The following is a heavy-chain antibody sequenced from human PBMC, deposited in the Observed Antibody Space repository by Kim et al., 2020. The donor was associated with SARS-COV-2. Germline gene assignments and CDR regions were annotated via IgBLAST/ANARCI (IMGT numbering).Heavy chain of an antibody. V-gene: IGHV4-39*07. J-gene: IGHJ4*02. CDR2: T. Sequence: TYYNPAHKSRVTIAVDTSKTQFSLKLSSVTAADTAVYYCARRGYLKNFDYWGQGTLVTVSS. CDR3: ARRGYLKNFDY. D-gene: IGHD1-1*01.